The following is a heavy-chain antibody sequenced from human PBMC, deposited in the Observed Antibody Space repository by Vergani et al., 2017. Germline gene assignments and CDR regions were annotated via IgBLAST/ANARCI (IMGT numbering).Heavy chain of an antibody. CDR3: ARDRWDTAMVSGAFDI. CDR1: GGTFSSYA. Sequence: QVQLVQSGAEVKKPGSSVKVSCKASGGTFSSYAISWVRQAPGQGLEWMGGIIPIFGTANYAQKFQGRVTITADESTSTAYMDLSSLRSEDTAVYYCARDRWDTAMVSGAFDIWGQGTMVTVSS. CDR2: IIPIFGTA. V-gene: IGHV1-69*01. J-gene: IGHJ3*02. D-gene: IGHD5-18*01.